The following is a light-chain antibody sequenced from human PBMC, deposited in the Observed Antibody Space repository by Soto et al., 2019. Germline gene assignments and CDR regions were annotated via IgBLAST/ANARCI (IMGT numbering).Light chain of an antibody. J-gene: IGKJ1*01. CDR2: AAS. V-gene: IGKV1-39*01. Sequence: DIQMTQSPFSLSASVGGRVTITCRASQNINSYLNWYQQQPGKAPKLLVYAASSLQSGVPSRFSGSGSGTDFTLTISSLQPEDFGTYYCQQSYSTVGTFGQGTKV. CDR3: QQSYSTVGT. CDR1: QNINSY.